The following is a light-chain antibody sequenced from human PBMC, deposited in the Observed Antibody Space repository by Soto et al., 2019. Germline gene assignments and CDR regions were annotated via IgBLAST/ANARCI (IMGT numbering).Light chain of an antibody. V-gene: IGKV3-11*01. J-gene: IGKJ4*01. CDR2: DAS. CDR3: QQRSNWPLT. Sequence: EIVLRQSPATMSLSPGERAALSCRASQSVSSHLAWYQQKPGQAPRLLIYDASNRATGIPARFSGSGSGTDFTLIISSLEPEDLAVYYCQQRSNWPLTFGGGTKVEIK. CDR1: QSVSSH.